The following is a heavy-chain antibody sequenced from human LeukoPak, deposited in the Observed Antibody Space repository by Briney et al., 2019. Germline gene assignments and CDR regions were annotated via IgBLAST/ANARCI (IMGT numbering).Heavy chain of an antibody. CDR3: ATGGSGSYVSYGMDV. D-gene: IGHD3-10*01. V-gene: IGHV3-53*01. CDR2: IYSGGST. J-gene: IGHJ6*02. Sequence: GGSLRLSCAASGFTVSSNYMSWVRQAPGKGLEWVSVIYSGGSTYYADSVKGRFTISRDNSKNTLYLQMNSLRAEDTAVYYCATGGSGSYVSYGMDVWGQGTTVTVSS. CDR1: GFTVSSNY.